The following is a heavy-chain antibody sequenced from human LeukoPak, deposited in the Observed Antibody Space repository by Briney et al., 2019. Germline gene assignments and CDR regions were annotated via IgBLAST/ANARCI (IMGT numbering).Heavy chain of an antibody. J-gene: IGHJ6*02. CDR3: ARDRGQRTYYDFWSGYPIRYYGMDV. V-gene: IGHV4-31*03. Sequence: PSQTLSLTCTVSGGSISSGGYYWSWIRQHPGKGLEWIGYIYYSGSTYYNPSLKSRVTISVDTSKNQFSLKLSSVTAADTAVYYCARDRGQRTYYDFWSGYPIRYYGMDVWGQGTTVTVSS. CDR2: IYYSGST. CDR1: GGSISSGGYY. D-gene: IGHD3-3*01.